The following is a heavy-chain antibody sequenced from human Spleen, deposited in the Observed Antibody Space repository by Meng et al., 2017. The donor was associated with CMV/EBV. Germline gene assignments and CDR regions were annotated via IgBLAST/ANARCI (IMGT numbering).Heavy chain of an antibody. J-gene: IGHJ4*02. Sequence: GGSLRLSCAASGFTFDDYGMSWVRQAPGKGLEWVSGINWNGGSTGYADSVKGRFTISRDNAKNSLYLQMNSLRAEDTAVYYCATWGLPYYYDSSGYPWGQGTLVTVSS. D-gene: IGHD3-22*01. CDR3: ATWGLPYYYDSSGYP. CDR1: GFTFDDYG. V-gene: IGHV3-20*04. CDR2: INWNGGST.